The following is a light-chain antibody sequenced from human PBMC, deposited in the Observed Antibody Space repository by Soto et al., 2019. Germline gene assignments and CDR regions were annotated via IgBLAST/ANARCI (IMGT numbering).Light chain of an antibody. Sequence: DIQMTQSPSSLSASVGDRVTITCRASQSISRHLNWYQQKPGKAPKLLIYAASSLQSGVPSRFSGSGSGTNFTLTNSCLQPEDFATYSCQQSYTTPTTFGQGTKVEIK. CDR1: QSISRH. CDR3: QQSYTTPTT. J-gene: IGKJ1*01. CDR2: AAS. V-gene: IGKV1-39*01.